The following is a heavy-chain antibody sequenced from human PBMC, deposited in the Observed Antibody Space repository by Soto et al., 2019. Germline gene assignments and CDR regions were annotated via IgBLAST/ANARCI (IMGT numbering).Heavy chain of an antibody. D-gene: IGHD2-2*01. CDR1: GYTFTNYG. CDR2: ISAYNGNT. J-gene: IGHJ4*02. CDR3: AIVGAYGVSTSCHYY. Sequence: QVQLVQSGAEVKKPGASVKVSCKASGYTFTNYGISWVRQAPGQGLEWMGWISAYNGNTDYAQKLQVRVTMTTDTPTGTAYMVLGCLSSDDAAVYFCAIVGAYGVSTSCHYYWGQRTLFTFSS. V-gene: IGHV1-18*01.